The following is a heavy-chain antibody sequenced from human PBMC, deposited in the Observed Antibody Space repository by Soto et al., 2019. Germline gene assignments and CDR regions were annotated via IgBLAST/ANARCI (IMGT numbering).Heavy chain of an antibody. CDR3: AKAGGDY. J-gene: IGHJ4*02. D-gene: IGHD3-10*01. CDR2: FSGSGGVT. V-gene: IGHV3-23*01. CDR1: GFIASNYA. Sequence: HPGGSLRLSCAASGFIASNYAMSWVRQAPGKGLEWVSGFSGSGGVTFYADSVKGRFTLSRDSSKNTVYLHMSRLRAEDTAVYYCAKAGGDYWGQGTLVTVSS.